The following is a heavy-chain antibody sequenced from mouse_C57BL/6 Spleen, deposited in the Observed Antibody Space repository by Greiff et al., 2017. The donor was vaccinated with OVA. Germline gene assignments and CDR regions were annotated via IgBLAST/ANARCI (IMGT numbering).Heavy chain of an antibody. Sequence: QVQLQQPGAELVRPGSSVKLSCKASGYTFTSYWMDWVKQRPGQGLEWIGNIYPSDSETHYNQKFKDKATLTVDKSSSTAYMQLSSLTSEDSAVYYCARTRLYYYGSSWYFDVWGTGTTVTVSS. D-gene: IGHD1-1*01. V-gene: IGHV1-61*01. CDR1: GYTFTSYW. J-gene: IGHJ1*03. CDR2: IYPSDSET. CDR3: ARTRLYYYGSSWYFDV.